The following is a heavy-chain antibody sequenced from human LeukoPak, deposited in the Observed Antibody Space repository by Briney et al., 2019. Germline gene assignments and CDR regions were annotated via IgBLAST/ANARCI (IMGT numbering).Heavy chain of an antibody. CDR3: ARDPVYYDFWSGYVQYYYYYGMDV. Sequence: ASVKVSCKASGYTFTSYAMHWVRQAPGQRLEWMGWINAGNGNTKYSQKFQGRVTITRDTSASTAYMELSSLRSEDTAVYYCARDPVYYDFWSGYVQYYYYYGMDVWGQGTTVTVSS. CDR2: INAGNGNT. D-gene: IGHD3-3*01. V-gene: IGHV1-3*01. J-gene: IGHJ6*02. CDR1: GYTFTSYA.